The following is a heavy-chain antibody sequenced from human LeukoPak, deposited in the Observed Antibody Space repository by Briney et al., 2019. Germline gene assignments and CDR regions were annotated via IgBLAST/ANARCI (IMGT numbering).Heavy chain of an antibody. CDR2: IIPILGIA. V-gene: IGHV1-69*04. J-gene: IGHJ4*02. CDR1: GGTFSSYA. Sequence: SVKVSCKASGGTFSSYAISWVRQAPGQGLEWMGRIIPILGIANYAQEFQGRVTITADKSTSTAYMELSSLRSEDTAVYYCARDVAADYVFDYWGQGTLSPSPQ. CDR3: ARDVAADYVFDY. D-gene: IGHD4-17*01.